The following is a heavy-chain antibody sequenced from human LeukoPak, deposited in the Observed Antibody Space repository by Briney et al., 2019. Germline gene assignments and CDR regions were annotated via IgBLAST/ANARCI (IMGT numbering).Heavy chain of an antibody. D-gene: IGHD1-26*01. CDR1: GFTFSSYW. CDR3: ARGVGSGSFFDS. V-gene: IGHV3-74*01. J-gene: IGHJ4*02. CDR2: VNSDGSST. Sequence: PGGSLRLSCAASGFTFSSYWMHWVRQAPGKGLVWVSRVNSDGSSTSYADSVKGRFTISRDNAENTLYLQMNSLRAEDTAVYYCARGVGSGSFFDSWGQGTLVTVSS.